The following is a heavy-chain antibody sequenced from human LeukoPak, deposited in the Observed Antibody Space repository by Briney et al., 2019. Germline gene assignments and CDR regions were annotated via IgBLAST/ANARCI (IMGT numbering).Heavy chain of an antibody. CDR1: GYSFTSHY. J-gene: IGHJ4*02. V-gene: IGHV1-46*01. CDR2: INPSGSST. CDR3: ARTYDFWSGYEID. Sequence: ASVKVSCKASGYSFTSHYMHWVRQAPGQGLEWLGLINPSGSSTLYAQKFQGRVTMTTDTSTSTAYMELRSLRSDDTAVYYCARTYDFWSGYEIDWGQGTLVTVSS. D-gene: IGHD3-3*01.